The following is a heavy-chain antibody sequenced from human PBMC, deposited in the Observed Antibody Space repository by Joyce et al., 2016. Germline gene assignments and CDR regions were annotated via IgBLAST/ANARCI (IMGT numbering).Heavy chain of an antibody. V-gene: IGHV5-51*01. J-gene: IGHJ4*02. CDR1: GYKFSSYW. CDR2: VNGGDSSEA. CDR3: VRPRFCGTNSCYLYFEF. Sequence: EVQLVQSGAEVKKPGDSLVISCTTSGYKFSSYWIGWVRPMSGKGLEWMGIVNGGDSSEAKYSPPFEGQVTFSVDRSIDTAYLRWGRLKASDSAMYYCVRPRFCGTNSCYLYFEFWGQGTPVTVTS. D-gene: IGHD2-2*01.